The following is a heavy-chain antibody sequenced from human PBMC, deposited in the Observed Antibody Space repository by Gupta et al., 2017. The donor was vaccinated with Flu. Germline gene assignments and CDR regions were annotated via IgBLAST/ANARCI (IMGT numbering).Heavy chain of an antibody. D-gene: IGHD2-8*01. Sequence: ITSNNYLGGWMGQRQGKGLEWIGHADYSGNTFYRSSLKSRATMSVDTSKNQFSLKLNSMTAADTAVYYGARRNMYAKTFDHWGQGTLVTVSS. J-gene: IGHJ5*02. CDR3: ARRNMYAKTFDH. CDR2: ADYSGNT. V-gene: IGHV4-39*01. CDR1: ITSNNYL.